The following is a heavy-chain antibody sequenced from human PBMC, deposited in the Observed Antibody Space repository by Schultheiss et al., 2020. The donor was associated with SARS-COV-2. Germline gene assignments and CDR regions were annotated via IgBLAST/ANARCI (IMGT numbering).Heavy chain of an antibody. J-gene: IGHJ4*02. D-gene: IGHD5-18*01. Sequence: SETLSLTCAVYGGSFSGYYWSWIRQPAGKGLEWIGRIYTSGSTNYNPSLKSRVTISVDTSKNQFSLKLSSVTAADTAVYYCARLGGYSYGLGDFDYWGQGTLVTVSS. V-gene: IGHV4-59*10. CDR1: GGSFSGYY. CDR2: IYTSGST. CDR3: ARLGGYSYGLGDFDY.